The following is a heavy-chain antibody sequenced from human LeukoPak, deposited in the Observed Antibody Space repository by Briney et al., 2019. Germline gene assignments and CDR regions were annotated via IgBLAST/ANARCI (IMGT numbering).Heavy chain of an antibody. Sequence: GRSLRLSCAASGFTFSSYEMNWVRQAPGKGLEWVAVISYDGSNKYYADSVKGRFTISRDNSKNTLYLQMNSLRAEDTAVYYCARRPRGSGRSLDYWGQGTLVTVSS. J-gene: IGHJ4*02. CDR1: GFTFSSYE. CDR3: ARRPRGSGRSLDY. V-gene: IGHV3-30*03. CDR2: ISYDGSNK. D-gene: IGHD3-10*01.